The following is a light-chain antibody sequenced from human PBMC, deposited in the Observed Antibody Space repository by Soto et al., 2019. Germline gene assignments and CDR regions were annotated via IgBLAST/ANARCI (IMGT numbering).Light chain of an antibody. CDR3: QQLGT. J-gene: IGKJ1*01. CDR1: RAVSSW. Sequence: DIQMTQSPSTVSASVGDRVTITCRPSRAVSSWLAWYQQKPGKAPKLLIYKTSDLARGVPSRFSGRGSGADFTLTINSLQPDDFASYYCQQLGTFGQGTKVQV. V-gene: IGKV1-5*03. CDR2: KTS.